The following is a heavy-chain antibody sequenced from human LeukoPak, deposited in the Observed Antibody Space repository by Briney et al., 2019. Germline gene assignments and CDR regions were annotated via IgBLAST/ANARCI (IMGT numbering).Heavy chain of an antibody. CDR3: ARVLYGSRVNVIDS. D-gene: IGHD2-2*01. V-gene: IGHV3-7*01. J-gene: IGHJ4*02. CDR2: MNEYGTEK. Sequence: GGSLTLSCAASGFTFSKYWMNWVRQAPGKGLEWVSNMNEYGTEKYYVDSVRGRFTISRDNAENSLFLHMNSLRVEDTAVYRCARVLYGSRVNVIDSWGPGILVPVSS. CDR1: GFTFSKYW.